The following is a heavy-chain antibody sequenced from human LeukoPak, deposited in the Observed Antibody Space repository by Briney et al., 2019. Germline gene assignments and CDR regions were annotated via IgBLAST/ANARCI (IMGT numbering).Heavy chain of an antibody. CDR1: GGTFSSYA. J-gene: IGHJ4*02. CDR3: ARDTFHGSGSWD. Sequence: SVKVSCKASGGTFSSYAISWVRQAPGQGLEWMGRIIPILGIANYAQKFQGRVTITADKSTSTAYMELSSLRYEDTAVYYCARDTFHGSGSWDWGQGTLVTVSS. V-gene: IGHV1-69*04. D-gene: IGHD3-10*01. CDR2: IIPILGIA.